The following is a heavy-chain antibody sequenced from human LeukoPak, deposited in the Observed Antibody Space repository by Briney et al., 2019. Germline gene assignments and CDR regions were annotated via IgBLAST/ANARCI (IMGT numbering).Heavy chain of an antibody. J-gene: IGHJ5*02. Sequence: SETLSLTCAVYGGSFSGYYWSWIRQPPGKGLEWIGEINHSGSTNYNPSLKSRVTISVDTSKNQFSLKLSSVTAADTAVYYYARREYAALRYFERRGGWFDPWGQGTLVTVSS. D-gene: IGHD3-9*01. CDR2: INHSGST. CDR1: GGSFSGYY. V-gene: IGHV4-34*01. CDR3: ARREYAALRYFERRGGWFDP.